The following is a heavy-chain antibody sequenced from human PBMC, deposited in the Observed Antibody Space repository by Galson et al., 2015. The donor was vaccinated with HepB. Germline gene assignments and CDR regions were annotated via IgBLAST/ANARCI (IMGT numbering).Heavy chain of an antibody. CDR2: INPYNGNT. D-gene: IGHD6-19*01. J-gene: IGHJ4*02. CDR3: ARDGEEFMWLEP. V-gene: IGHV1-18*04. CDR1: GYTFTSYG. Sequence: SVKVSCKASGYTFTSYGISWVRQAPGQGLEWVGWINPYNGNTNYAQKLQGRVTMTTDTSTSTAYMELRSLRSDDTAIYYCARDGEEFMWLEPWGQGTLVTVTS.